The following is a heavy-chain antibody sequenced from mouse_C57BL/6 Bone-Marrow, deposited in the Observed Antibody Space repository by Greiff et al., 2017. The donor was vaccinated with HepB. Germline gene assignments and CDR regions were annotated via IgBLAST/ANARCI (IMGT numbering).Heavy chain of an antibody. CDR2: IYPGDGDT. CDR3: AKVYVLYAMDY. D-gene: IGHD2-3*01. V-gene: IGHV1-82*01. Sequence: QVQLQQSGPELVKPGASVKISCKASGYAFSSSWMNWVKQRPGKGLEWIGRIYPGDGDTNYNGKFKGKATLTADKSSSTAYMQLSSLTSEDSAVYFCAKVYVLYAMDYWGQGTSVTVSS. CDR1: GYAFSSSW. J-gene: IGHJ4*01.